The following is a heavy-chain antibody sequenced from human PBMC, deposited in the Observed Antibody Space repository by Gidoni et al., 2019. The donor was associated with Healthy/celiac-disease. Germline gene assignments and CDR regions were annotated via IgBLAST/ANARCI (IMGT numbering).Heavy chain of an antibody. J-gene: IGHJ6*02. D-gene: IGHD6-13*01. V-gene: IGHV3-13*01. CDR3: ARGTYSSSWYDVYYYGMDV. CDR1: GFPFSSYD. CDR2: IGTAGDT. Sequence: EVQLVESGGGLVQPGGSLRLSCAASGFPFSSYDMHWVRQATGKGLEWVSAIGTAGDTYYPGSVKGRFTISRENAKNSLYLQMNSLRAGDTAVYYCARGTYSSSWYDVYYYGMDVWGQGTTVTVSS.